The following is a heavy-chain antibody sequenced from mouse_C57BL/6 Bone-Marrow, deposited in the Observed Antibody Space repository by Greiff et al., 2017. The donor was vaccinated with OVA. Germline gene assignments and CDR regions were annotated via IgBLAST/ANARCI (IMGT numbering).Heavy chain of an antibody. CDR3: ARWLLRGTWFAY. CDR2: ISPYYGDA. J-gene: IGHJ3*01. V-gene: IGHV1-67*01. D-gene: IGHD2-3*01. CDR1: GYTFTDYA. Sequence: VQLQESGPELVRPGVSVKISCKGSGYTFTDYAMHWVKQSHAKSLEWIGVISPYYGDASYNQKFKDKATMNVDKSSSTAYMELARLTSEDSAVDCFARWLLRGTWFAYWGQGTLVTVSA.